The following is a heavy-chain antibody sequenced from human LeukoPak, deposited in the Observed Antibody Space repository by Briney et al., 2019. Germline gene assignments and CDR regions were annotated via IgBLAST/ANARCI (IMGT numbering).Heavy chain of an antibody. CDR1: GAPVSSGNYY. CDR3: ARNAGATVTTLFDL. V-gene: IGHV4-61*01. D-gene: IGHD4-17*01. CDR2: IYYGGSP. Sequence: SETLSLTCTVSGAPVSSGNYYWSWIRQPPGKGLEWIGYIYYGGSPNYNPSLKSRVTMSIDASKQQVSLKLSSVTAADTAVYYCARNAGATVTTLFDLWGRGTLVTVSS. J-gene: IGHJ2*01.